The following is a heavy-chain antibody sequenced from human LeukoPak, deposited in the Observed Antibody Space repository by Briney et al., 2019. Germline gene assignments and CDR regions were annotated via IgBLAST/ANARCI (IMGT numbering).Heavy chain of an antibody. D-gene: IGHD4-11*01. CDR2: FYSGGST. CDR3: ARDNPSPTVNWYFDL. J-gene: IGHJ2*01. Sequence: PSETLSLTCTVFGDSISDSKYFWGWIRQPPGKGLEWIGNFYSGGSTYYNPSLKSRVAISEVTSGKQFSLRLGSVTAADTAVYYCARDNPSPTVNWYFDLWGRGTLVTVSS. V-gene: IGHV4-39*07. CDR1: GDSISDSKYF.